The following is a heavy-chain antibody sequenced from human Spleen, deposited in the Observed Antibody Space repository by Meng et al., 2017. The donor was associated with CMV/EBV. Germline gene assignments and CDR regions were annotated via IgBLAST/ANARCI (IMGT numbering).Heavy chain of an antibody. CDR2: ISTYNRNT. J-gene: IGHJ5*02. Sequence: YTFTSNASSWIRQANGQGLEGVGKISTYNRNTTYAQRLKGRVTMTTDTSTSTAYMEVRSLGSDDTAVYYCARVVKGVGGVVVAVLDLWGQGTLVTVSS. D-gene: IGHD2-15*01. CDR1: YTFTSNA. V-gene: IGHV1-18*01. CDR3: ARVVKGVGGVVVAVLDL.